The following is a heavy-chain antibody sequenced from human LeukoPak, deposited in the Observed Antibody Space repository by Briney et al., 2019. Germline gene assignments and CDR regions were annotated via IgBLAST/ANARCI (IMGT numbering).Heavy chain of an antibody. D-gene: IGHD3-10*01. Sequence: PGGSLRLSCTASGFTFSTFAMNWVRQAPGKGLEWVSSVSSSSDYIYYADSVKGRFTISRDNAKNSLYLQMNSLRAEDTAVCYCARSPLSITMASDYWGQGTLVTVSS. CDR2: VSSSSDYI. J-gene: IGHJ4*02. CDR1: GFTFSTFA. CDR3: ARSPLSITMASDY. V-gene: IGHV3-21*01.